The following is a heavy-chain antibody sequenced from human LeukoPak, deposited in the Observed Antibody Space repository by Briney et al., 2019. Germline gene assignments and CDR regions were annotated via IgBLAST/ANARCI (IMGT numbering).Heavy chain of an antibody. J-gene: IGHJ6*02. CDR1: GGSFSGYY. Sequence: KTSETLSLTCAVYGGSFSGYYWSWIRQPPGKGLEWIGEINHSGSPNYNPSLKSRVTISVDTSKNQFSLKRSSVTAADTAVYYCARGGRRKYQLLFSYYSGMDVWGQGTTVTVSS. CDR2: INHSGSP. V-gene: IGHV4-34*01. D-gene: IGHD2-2*01. CDR3: ARGGRRKYQLLFSYYSGMDV.